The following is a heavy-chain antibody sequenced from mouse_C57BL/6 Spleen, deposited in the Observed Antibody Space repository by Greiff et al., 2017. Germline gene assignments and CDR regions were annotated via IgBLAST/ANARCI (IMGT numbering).Heavy chain of an antibody. J-gene: IGHJ1*03. Sequence: QVQLQQSGPGLVQPSQSLSITCTVSGFSLTSYGVHWVRQSPGKGLEWLGVIWRGGSTDYNAAFMSRLSITKDNSKSQVFFKMNSLQADDTAIYYCAKNLYGSSFYWYFDVWGTGTTVTVSS. CDR2: IWRGGST. V-gene: IGHV2-5*01. CDR1: GFSLTSYG. D-gene: IGHD1-1*01. CDR3: AKNLYGSSFYWYFDV.